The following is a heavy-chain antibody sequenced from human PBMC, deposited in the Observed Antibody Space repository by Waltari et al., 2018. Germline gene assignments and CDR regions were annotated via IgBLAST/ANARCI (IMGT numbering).Heavy chain of an antibody. D-gene: IGHD3-3*01. CDR2: IYHSGST. CDR1: GGSISSGGYS. CDR3: ARVVTIFGVVIGAFDI. J-gene: IGHJ3*02. V-gene: IGHV4-30-2*01. Sequence: LQESGSGLVKPSQTLSLTCAVSGGSISSGGYSWSWIRQPPGKGLEWIGYIYHSGSTYYNPSLKSRVTISVDRSKNQFSLKLSSVTAADTAVYYCARVVTIFGVVIGAFDIWGQGTMVTVSS.